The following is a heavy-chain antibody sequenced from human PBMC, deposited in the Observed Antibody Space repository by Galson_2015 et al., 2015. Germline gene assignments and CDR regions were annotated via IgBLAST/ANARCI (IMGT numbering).Heavy chain of an antibody. D-gene: IGHD5-18*01. CDR3: EHNTHTATLRF. V-gene: IGHV2-5*02. CDR2: IYWDDDK. J-gene: IGHJ4*02. CDR1: GFTLSTSGVG. Sequence: PALVKPTQTLTLTCTFSGFTLSTSGVGVGWIRQPPGKALEWLALIYWDDDKRYSPSLKSRLTITKDTSKNQVVLTMTNMDPVDTATYYCEHNTHTATLRFWGQGALVTVSS.